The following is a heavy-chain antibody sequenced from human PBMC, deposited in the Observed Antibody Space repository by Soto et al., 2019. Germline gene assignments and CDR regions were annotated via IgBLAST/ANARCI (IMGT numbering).Heavy chain of an antibody. CDR3: AKNCGGDCYTNFDF. CDR2: IGGSGGTT. Sequence: PVVSLRLSCAAAGFTCSSYARSWVRQTPGMGLEWVSAIGGSGGTTYYADSVKGRFTISRDNSKNTLYLQMNSLRAEDTAVYYCAKNCGGDCYTNFDFWGQGTLVTVSS. J-gene: IGHJ4*02. V-gene: IGHV3-23*01. D-gene: IGHD2-21*02. CDR1: GFTCSSYA.